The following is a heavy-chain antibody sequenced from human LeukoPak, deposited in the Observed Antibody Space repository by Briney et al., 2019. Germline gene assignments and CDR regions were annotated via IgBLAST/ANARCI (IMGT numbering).Heavy chain of an antibody. Sequence: GGSLRLSCAASGDTFSTSVMSWVRQAPGKGLEWVSSISGSGGITKYTDSVKGRFTIFRDNSKNTLYLQMNSLRAEDTAVYYCARDLPQESGRVGYFDYWGQGTLVTVSS. V-gene: IGHV3-23*01. CDR2: ISGSGGIT. D-gene: IGHD1-26*01. CDR1: GDTFSTSV. J-gene: IGHJ4*02. CDR3: ARDLPQESGRVGYFDY.